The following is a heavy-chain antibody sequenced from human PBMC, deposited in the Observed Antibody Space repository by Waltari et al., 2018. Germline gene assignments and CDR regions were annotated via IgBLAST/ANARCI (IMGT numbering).Heavy chain of an antibody. CDR2: INHSGST. J-gene: IGHJ5*02. CDR1: GGSFRGYY. CDR3: AGSGSYGVFDP. V-gene: IGHV4-34*01. Sequence: QVQLQQWGAGLLKPSETLSLTCAVYGGSFRGYYWSWVRQPPGKGLEWIGEINHSGSTNYNPALKSRVTISVDTSKNQFSLKLSSVTAADTAVYYCAGSGSYGVFDPWGQGTLVTVSS. D-gene: IGHD3-10*01.